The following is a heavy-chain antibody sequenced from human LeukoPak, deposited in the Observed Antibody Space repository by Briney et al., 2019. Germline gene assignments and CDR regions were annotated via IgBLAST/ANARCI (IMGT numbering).Heavy chain of an antibody. D-gene: IGHD1-26*01. V-gene: IGHV3-48*01. Sequence: GGSLRLSCAASGFTFSRFNMNWLRQAPGKGLEWLSYISTTGTIYYAESVKGRFAISRDNAKNSLYLQMNSLRAEDTAVYYCARGIVGLESGYWGQGTLVTVSS. CDR1: GFTFSRFN. CDR3: ARGIVGLESGY. CDR2: ISTTGTI. J-gene: IGHJ4*02.